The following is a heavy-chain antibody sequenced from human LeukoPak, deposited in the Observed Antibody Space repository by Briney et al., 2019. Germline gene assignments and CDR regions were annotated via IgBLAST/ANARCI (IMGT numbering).Heavy chain of an antibody. D-gene: IGHD2-2*01. Sequence: PSETLSLTCTVSGGSISNYYWSWIRQPPGKGLEWIGYIYYSGSTNYNPSLKSRVTISVDTSKNQFSLKLSSVTAADTAVYYCARHGGYCSSTSCYPGWFDPWGQGTLVTVSS. V-gene: IGHV4-59*08. CDR1: GGSISNYY. J-gene: IGHJ5*02. CDR2: IYYSGST. CDR3: ARHGGYCSSTSCYPGWFDP.